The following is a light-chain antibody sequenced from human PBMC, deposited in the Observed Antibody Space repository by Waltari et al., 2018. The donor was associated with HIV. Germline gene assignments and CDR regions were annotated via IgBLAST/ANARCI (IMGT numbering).Light chain of an antibody. J-gene: IGLJ3*02. V-gene: IGLV3-25*03. CDR1: ALPKKY. CDR3: QSADSTTTDSWV. Sequence: SYELTQPPSVSVSPGQTARITCSGDALPKKYAYWYQQKPGQAPVLVIYRDNERPSGIPEGFFWPSSGTAVTLTISGVQAEDAADYYCQSADSTTTDSWVFGGGTKLTVL. CDR2: RDN.